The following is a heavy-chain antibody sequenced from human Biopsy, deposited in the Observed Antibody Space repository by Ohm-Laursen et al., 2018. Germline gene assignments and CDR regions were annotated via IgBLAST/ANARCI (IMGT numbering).Heavy chain of an antibody. J-gene: IGHJ4*02. D-gene: IGHD6-19*01. CDR3: ARNTGWYGDLYYFDY. Sequence: GSSVKVSCNASGYSFTSYYMHWVRQAPGQGLEWMGMINPSGSTTSYPQIFQGRVTMTRDTSKSTVYVELSSLRSADTAVYFCARNTGWYGDLYYFDYWGQGTLVTVSS. CDR1: GYSFTSYY. CDR2: INPSGSTT. V-gene: IGHV1-46*01.